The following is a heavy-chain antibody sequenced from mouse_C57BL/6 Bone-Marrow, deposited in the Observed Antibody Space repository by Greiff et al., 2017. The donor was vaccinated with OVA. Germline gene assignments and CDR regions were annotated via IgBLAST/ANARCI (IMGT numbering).Heavy chain of an antibody. CDR1: GFNIKDDY. D-gene: IGHD1-1*01. J-gene: IGHJ4*01. Sequence: EVQLQQSGAELVRPGASVKLSCTASGFNIKDDYMHWVKQRPEQGLEWIGWIDPENGDTEYASKFQGKATITADTSSNTAYLQLSSLTSEDTAAYYCTTWGRYVDAMDDWGQGTSVTVSS. CDR3: TTWGRYVDAMDD. CDR2: IDPENGDT. V-gene: IGHV14-4*01.